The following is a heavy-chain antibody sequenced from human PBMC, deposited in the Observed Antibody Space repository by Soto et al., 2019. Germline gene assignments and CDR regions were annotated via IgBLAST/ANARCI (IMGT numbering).Heavy chain of an antibody. CDR2: ISYDGSSK. CDR1: GFTFSSYG. V-gene: IGHV3-30*18. D-gene: IGHD2-21*01. J-gene: IGHJ4*02. Sequence: QVQLVESGGGVVQPGRSLRLSCAASGFTFSSYGMHWVRQAPGKGLEWVAVISYDGSSKYYADSVKGRFTISRDNSKNTLYLQMNSLRAEDTAVYYCAKWAGFVVVNAGFDYWGQGTLVTVSS. CDR3: AKWAGFVVVNAGFDY.